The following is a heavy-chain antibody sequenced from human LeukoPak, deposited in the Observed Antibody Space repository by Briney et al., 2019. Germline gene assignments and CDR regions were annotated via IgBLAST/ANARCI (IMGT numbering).Heavy chain of an antibody. D-gene: IGHD3-3*01. CDR1: GFTFSSYA. V-gene: IGHV3-23*01. CDR2: ISGSGVTT. J-gene: IGHJ4*02. Sequence: GGSLRLSCAASGFTFSSYAMSWVRQAPGKGLEWVSAISGSGVTTYYADSVKGRFTISRDNSKNTLYLQVNSLRAEDTALYYCAKDRDYDFWGGYYYWGQGTLVTVSS. CDR3: AKDRDYDFWGGYYY.